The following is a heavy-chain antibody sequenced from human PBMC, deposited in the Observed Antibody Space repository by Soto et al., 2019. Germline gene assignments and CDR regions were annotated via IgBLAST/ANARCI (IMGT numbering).Heavy chain of an antibody. Sequence: SDTLSLTSTVSGASINGFYCSWIRKSAGKGLEWIGRIYATGTTDYNPSLKSRVMMSVDTSKKQFSLKLRSVTAADTAVYYCVRDGTKTLRDWFDPWGQGISVTVSS. CDR3: VRDGTKTLRDWFDP. V-gene: IGHV4-4*07. CDR2: IYATGTT. J-gene: IGHJ5*02. D-gene: IGHD1-1*01. CDR1: GASINGFY.